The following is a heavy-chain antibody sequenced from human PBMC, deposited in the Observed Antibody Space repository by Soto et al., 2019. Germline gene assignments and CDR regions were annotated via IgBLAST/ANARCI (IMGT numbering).Heavy chain of an antibody. Sequence: EVQLVESGGGLVQPGGSLRLSCAASGFTFSSYSMNWVRQAPGKGLEWVSYISSSSTNKYYADSVKGRFTISRDNAKNSLYLQMNSLRAEDTAVYYCARDGCSGSKCLNWFAPWGQGTLVTVSS. CDR2: ISSSSTNK. D-gene: IGHD2-15*01. V-gene: IGHV3-48*01. CDR3: ARDGCSGSKCLNWFAP. CDR1: GFTFSSYS. J-gene: IGHJ5*02.